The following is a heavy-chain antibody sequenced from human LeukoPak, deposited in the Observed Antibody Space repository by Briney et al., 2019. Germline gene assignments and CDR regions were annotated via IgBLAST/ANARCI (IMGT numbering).Heavy chain of an antibody. CDR1: GFTFSTYW. CDR3: ARDYRSSSGRSIDY. D-gene: IGHD6-6*01. J-gene: IGHJ4*02. V-gene: IGHV3-7*01. Sequence: GRSLRLSCAASGFTFSTYWMTWVRQPPGKGLEWVANLKQDGSEEYYVDSVKGRFTISRDNAKNSLYLQMNSLRAEGTAVYYCARDYRSSSGRSIDYWGQGTLVTVSS. CDR2: LKQDGSEE.